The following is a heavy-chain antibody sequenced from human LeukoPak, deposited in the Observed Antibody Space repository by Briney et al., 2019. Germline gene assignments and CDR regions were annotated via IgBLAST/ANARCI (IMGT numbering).Heavy chain of an antibody. V-gene: IGHV4-59*01. CDR3: ARPSPRSDGYNLDY. CDR1: GDSISSYY. D-gene: IGHD5-24*01. CDR2: INYSGSS. J-gene: IGHJ4*02. Sequence: SETLSLTCTVSGDSISSYYWSWLRQPPGKGLEYIGYINYSGSSNYNPSLKSRVTMSVDTSKNQFSLKLSSVTAADTAVYYCARPSPRSDGYNLDYWGQGTLVTVSS.